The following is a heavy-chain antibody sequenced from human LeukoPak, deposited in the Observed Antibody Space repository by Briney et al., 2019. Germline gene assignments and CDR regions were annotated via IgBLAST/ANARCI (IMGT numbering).Heavy chain of an antibody. Sequence: SETLSLTCTVSGGSISSYYWSWIRQPPGKGLEWIGYIYYSGSTNYNPSLKSRVTISVDTSKNQFSLKLSSVTAADTAVYYCARAGVRDYDFWSGYQPAGYYYGMDVWGQGTTVTVSS. CDR2: IYYSGST. CDR3: ARAGVRDYDFWSGYQPAGYYYGMDV. V-gene: IGHV4-59*01. J-gene: IGHJ6*02. D-gene: IGHD3-3*01. CDR1: GGSISSYY.